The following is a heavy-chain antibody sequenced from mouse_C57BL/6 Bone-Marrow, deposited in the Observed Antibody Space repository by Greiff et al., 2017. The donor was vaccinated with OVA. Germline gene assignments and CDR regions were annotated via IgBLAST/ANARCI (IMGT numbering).Heavy chain of an antibody. CDR1: GYTFTDYY. CDR2: INPNNGGT. Sequence: VQLQQSGPELVKPGASVKISCKASGYTFTDYYMNWVKQSHGKSLEWIGDINPNNGGTSYNQKFKGKATLTVDKSSSPAYMELRSLTSEDSAVYYCANYYGSLAWFAYWGQGTLVTVSA. J-gene: IGHJ3*01. CDR3: ANYYGSLAWFAY. V-gene: IGHV1-26*01. D-gene: IGHD1-1*01.